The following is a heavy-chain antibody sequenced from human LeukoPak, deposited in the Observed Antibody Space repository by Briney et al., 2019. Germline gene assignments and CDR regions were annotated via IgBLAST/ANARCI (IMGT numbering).Heavy chain of an antibody. J-gene: IGHJ3*02. CDR2: VRYDGSNE. D-gene: IGHD6-19*01. V-gene: IGHV3-30*02. CDR1: GFTFSIYG. Sequence: GGSLRLSCAASGFTFSIYGMHWARQAPGKGWEWVAFVRYDGSNEYYADSVKGRFTISRDNSKNTLYLQMNSLRAEDTAVYYCAKGVGQWLVLGAFDIWGQGTMVTVSS. CDR3: AKGVGQWLVLGAFDI.